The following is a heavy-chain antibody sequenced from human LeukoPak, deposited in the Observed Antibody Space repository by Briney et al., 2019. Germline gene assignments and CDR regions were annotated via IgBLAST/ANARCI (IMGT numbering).Heavy chain of an antibody. CDR3: AKDKEQLENYFDY. CDR1: GFTFSSYA. V-gene: IGHV3-23*01. Sequence: PGGSLRLSCAASGFTFSSYAMSWVRQAPGKGLEWVPAISGSGGSTYYADSVEGRFTISRDNSKNTLYLQMNSLRAEDTAVYYCAKDKEQLENYFDYWGQGTLVTVSS. D-gene: IGHD6-6*01. CDR2: ISGSGGST. J-gene: IGHJ4*02.